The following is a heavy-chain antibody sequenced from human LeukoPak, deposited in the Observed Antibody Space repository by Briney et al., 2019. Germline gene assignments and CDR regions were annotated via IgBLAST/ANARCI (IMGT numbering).Heavy chain of an antibody. D-gene: IGHD2-8*02. CDR2: INHSGST. J-gene: IGHJ6*03. CDR3: ARAGVLGPRYYYYYMDV. V-gene: IGHV4-34*01. CDR1: GGSFSGYY. Sequence: SETLSLTCAVYGGSFSGYYWSWIRQPPGKGLEWIGEINHSGSTNYNPSLKSRVTISVDTSKNQLSLKLSSVTAADTAVYYCARAGVLGPRYYYYYMDVWGKGTTVTVSS.